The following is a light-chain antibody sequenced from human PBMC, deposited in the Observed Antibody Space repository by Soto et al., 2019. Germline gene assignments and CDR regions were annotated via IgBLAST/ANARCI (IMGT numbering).Light chain of an antibody. J-gene: IGLJ2*01. CDR3: QSYDSSRVI. CDR2: GNT. CDR1: SSDIGAGYD. Sequence: QLVLTQPPSVSGAPGQRVTISCTGSSSDIGAGYDVHWYQQLPGTAPKFLIYGNTNRPSGVPDRFSGSKSGTSASLAISGLQPEDEADYYCQSYDSSRVIFGGGTKLTVL. V-gene: IGLV1-40*01.